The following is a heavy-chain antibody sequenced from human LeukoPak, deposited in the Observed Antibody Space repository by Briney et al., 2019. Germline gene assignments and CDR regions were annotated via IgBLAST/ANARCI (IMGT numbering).Heavy chain of an antibody. V-gene: IGHV3-30*02. Sequence: GGSLRVSCAASGFTFSSYGMHWVRQAPGQGLDWVAFIRYDESNKYYADSVRGRFTISRDNSNDTLYLQMHSLRPEDTAVYYCARSYGANYFDYWGQGTLVTVSS. J-gene: IGHJ4*02. CDR1: GFTFSSYG. D-gene: IGHD4-23*01. CDR3: ARSYGANYFDY. CDR2: IRYDESNK.